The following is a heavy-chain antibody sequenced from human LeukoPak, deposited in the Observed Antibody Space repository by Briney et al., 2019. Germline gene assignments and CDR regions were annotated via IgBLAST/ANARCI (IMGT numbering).Heavy chain of an antibody. Sequence: PSQTLSLTCTVSGASISSNNYWWNWIRQPAGKGLEWIGRVYTGSANYNPSLKSRVDISVDTSKNQFSLKLTSVTAADTAVYYWASLGSRDSWGQGTLVTVSS. CDR2: VYTGSA. J-gene: IGHJ4*02. CDR1: GASISSNNYW. CDR3: ASLGSRDS. V-gene: IGHV4-61*02. D-gene: IGHD3-10*01.